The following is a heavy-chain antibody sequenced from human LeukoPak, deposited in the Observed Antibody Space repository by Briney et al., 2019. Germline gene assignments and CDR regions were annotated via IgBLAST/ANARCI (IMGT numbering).Heavy chain of an antibody. CDR1: GFTFRSYA. D-gene: IGHD1-7*01. V-gene: IGHV3-23*01. J-gene: IGHJ5*02. CDR3: AKIPGYNWNYVDRFDP. Sequence: GGSLRLSCAASGFTFRSYAMSWVRQAPGKGLEWDSAISGSGGSTYYADSVKGRFTISRDNPKNTLYLQMNSLRAEDTAVYYCAKIPGYNWNYVDRFDPWGQGTLVTVSS. CDR2: ISGSGGST.